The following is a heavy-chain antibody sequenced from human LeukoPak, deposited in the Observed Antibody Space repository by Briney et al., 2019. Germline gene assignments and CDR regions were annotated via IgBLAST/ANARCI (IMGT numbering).Heavy chain of an antibody. J-gene: IGHJ6*02. CDR3: ARGTWIQLWQDYYYYYGMDV. Sequence: PSETLSLACTVSGGSISSYYWSWIRQPPGKGLEWIGYIYYSGSTNYNPSLKSRVTISVDTSKNQFSLKLSSVTAADTAVYYCARGTWIQLWQDYYYYYGMDVWGQGTTVTVSS. CDR1: GGSISSYY. CDR2: IYYSGST. V-gene: IGHV4-59*08. D-gene: IGHD5-18*01.